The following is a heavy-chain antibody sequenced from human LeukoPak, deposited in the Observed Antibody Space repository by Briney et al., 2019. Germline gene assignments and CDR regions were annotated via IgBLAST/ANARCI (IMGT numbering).Heavy chain of an antibody. CDR3: AMTTGYSSSWYDEYFQH. D-gene: IGHD6-13*01. CDR2: ISYDGSNK. Sequence: GGSLRLSCAASGFTFRSYGMHWVRQAPGKGLEWVAVISYDGSNKYYADSVKGRFTISRDNSKNTLYLQMNSLRAEDTAVYYCAMTTGYSSSWYDEYFQHWGQGTLVTVSS. V-gene: IGHV3-30*03. J-gene: IGHJ1*01. CDR1: GFTFRSYG.